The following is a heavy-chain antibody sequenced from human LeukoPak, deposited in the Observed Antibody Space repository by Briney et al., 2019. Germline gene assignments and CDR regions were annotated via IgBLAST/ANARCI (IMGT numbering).Heavy chain of an antibody. Sequence: GSLRLSCAASGFTFSSYSMNWVRQAPGKGLEWVSSISSSSYIYYADSVKGRFTISRDNAKNSLYLQMNSLRAEDTAVYYCARVSYDSSGYHDAFDIWGQGTMVTVSS. CDR2: ISSSSYI. CDR3: ARVSYDSSGYHDAFDI. J-gene: IGHJ3*02. CDR1: GFTFSSYS. D-gene: IGHD3-22*01. V-gene: IGHV3-21*01.